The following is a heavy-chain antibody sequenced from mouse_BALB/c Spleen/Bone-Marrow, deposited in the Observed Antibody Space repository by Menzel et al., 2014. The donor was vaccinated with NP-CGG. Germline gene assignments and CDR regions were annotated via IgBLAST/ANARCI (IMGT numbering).Heavy chain of an antibody. D-gene: IGHD3-1*01. CDR2: IYPGNSDT. J-gene: IGHJ2*01. CDR1: GYTFSNYW. CDR3: TTLARNNFDY. Sequence: VQLQQSGTVLARPGAAVKMSCKASGYTFSNYWMHWVKQRPGQGLEWIGTIYPGNSDTTYNRNFKGKAKLTAVTSTSTAYMELSSLTNEDSAVYYCTTLARNNFDYWGQGTTLTVSS. V-gene: IGHV1-5*01.